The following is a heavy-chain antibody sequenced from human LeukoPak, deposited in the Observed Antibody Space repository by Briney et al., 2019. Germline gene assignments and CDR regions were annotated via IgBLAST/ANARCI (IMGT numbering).Heavy chain of an antibody. CDR2: ISGSGGST. D-gene: IGHD3-10*01. CDR3: AKDISLWFGVTDAFDI. Sequence: PGGSLRLSCAASGFTFSSYAMSWVRQAPGKGLEWVSAISGSGGSTYYADSVKGRFTISRDNSKNTLYLQMNSLRAEDTAVYYCAKDISLWFGVTDAFDIWGQGTMVSVPS. J-gene: IGHJ3*02. CDR1: GFTFSSYA. V-gene: IGHV3-23*01.